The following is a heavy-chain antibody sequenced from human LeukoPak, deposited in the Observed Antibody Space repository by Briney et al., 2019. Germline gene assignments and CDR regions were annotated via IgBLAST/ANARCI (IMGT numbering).Heavy chain of an antibody. CDR1: GFTFSSYA. CDR2: ISYDGSNK. Sequence: PGGSLRLSCAASGFTFSSYAMHWVRQAPGKGLEWVAVISYDGSNKYYADSVKGRFTISRDNSKNTLYLQMDSLRAEDTAVYYCARAGGTYSSSWSYFDYWGQGTLVTVSS. D-gene: IGHD6-13*01. J-gene: IGHJ4*02. CDR3: ARAGGTYSSSWSYFDY. V-gene: IGHV3-30-3*01.